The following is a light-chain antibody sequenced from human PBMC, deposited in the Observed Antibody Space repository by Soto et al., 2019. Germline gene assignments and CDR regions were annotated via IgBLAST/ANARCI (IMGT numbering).Light chain of an antibody. CDR3: QQYNSYSPET. J-gene: IGKJ1*01. CDR1: QSISTS. V-gene: IGKV1-5*01. CDR2: DAS. Sequence: DMQMTQSPSTLSASVGDRVTITCRASQSISTSLAWYQQKPGKAPKLLIYDASSLESGVPSRFSGSGSGTEFTLTISSLQPDNFATYYCQQYNSYSPETFGQGTKV.